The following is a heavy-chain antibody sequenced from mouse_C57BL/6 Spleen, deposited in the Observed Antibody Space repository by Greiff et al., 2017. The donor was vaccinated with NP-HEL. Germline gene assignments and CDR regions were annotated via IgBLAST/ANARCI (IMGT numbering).Heavy chain of an antibody. Sequence: QVQLQQSGAELVRPGASVTLSCKASGYTFTDYEMHWVKQTPVHGLEWFGAIDPETGGTASNQKFTGKAILTADKSSSTAYLERRSLTSEDSAVYYCTRGLYYYGSRGPFDYWGQGTTLTVSS. D-gene: IGHD1-1*01. CDR2: IDPETGGT. V-gene: IGHV1-15*01. J-gene: IGHJ2*01. CDR3: TRGLYYYGSRGPFDY. CDR1: GYTFTDYE.